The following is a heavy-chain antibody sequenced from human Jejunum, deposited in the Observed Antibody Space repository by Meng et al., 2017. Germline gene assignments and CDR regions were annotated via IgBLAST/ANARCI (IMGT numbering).Heavy chain of an antibody. D-gene: IGHD3-16*01. J-gene: IGHJ5*02. V-gene: IGHV4-34*01. CDR3: VRGNDYVWGMIP. CDR2: VSHSGWT. CDR1: GGFRSGFF. Sequence: VQPQHGGAGLLKPSESLSLPCAVHGGFRSGFFWSSIRQPPGKGLEWIGEVSHSGWTKYNPSLKSRVTISLETSKNQFSLKMSSVTAADTAVYYCVRGNDYVWGMIPWGQGTLVTVSS.